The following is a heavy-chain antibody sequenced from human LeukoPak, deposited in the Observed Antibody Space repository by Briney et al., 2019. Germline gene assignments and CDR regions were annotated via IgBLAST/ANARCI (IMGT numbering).Heavy chain of an antibody. J-gene: IGHJ4*02. V-gene: IGHV1-69*04. D-gene: IGHD6-19*01. CDR3: ARHPGIAVAGFDY. Sequence: SVKVSCKASGGTFSSYAISWVRQAPGQGLEWMGRIIPILGIANYAQKFQGRVTITADKSTSTAYMELSSLRSEDTAVYYCARHPGIAVAGFDYWGQRTLVTVSS. CDR2: IIPILGIA. CDR1: GGTFSSYA.